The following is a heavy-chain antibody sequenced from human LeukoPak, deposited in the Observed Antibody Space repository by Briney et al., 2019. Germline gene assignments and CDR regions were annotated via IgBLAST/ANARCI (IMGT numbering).Heavy chain of an antibody. CDR3: AKVRKPVVTAIQGYFDY. D-gene: IGHD2-21*02. V-gene: IGHV3-23*01. Sequence: GGSLRLSCAASGFTFSSYAMSWVRQAPGKGLEWVSAISGSGGSTYYADSVKGRFTISRDNSKNTLYLQMNSLRAEDTAVYYCAKVRKPVVTAIQGYFDYWGQGTLVTVSS. CDR1: GFTFSSYA. CDR2: ISGSGGST. J-gene: IGHJ4*02.